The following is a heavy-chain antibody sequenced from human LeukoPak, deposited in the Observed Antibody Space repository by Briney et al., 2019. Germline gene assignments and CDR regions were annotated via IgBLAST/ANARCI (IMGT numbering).Heavy chain of an antibody. J-gene: IGHJ6*03. CDR1: GGSFSGYY. D-gene: IGHD2-8*02. Sequence: SETLSLTCAVYGGSFSGYYWSWIRQPPGKGLEWIGEINHSGSTNYNPSLKSRVTISVDTSKNQFSLKLSSVTAADTAVYYCARGHTGWHLVAKHYYYYYMDVWGKGTTVTVSS. CDR2: INHSGST. CDR3: ARGHTGWHLVAKHYYYYYMDV. V-gene: IGHV4-34*01.